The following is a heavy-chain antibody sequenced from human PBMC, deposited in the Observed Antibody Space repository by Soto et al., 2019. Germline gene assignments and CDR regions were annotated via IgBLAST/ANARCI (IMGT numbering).Heavy chain of an antibody. J-gene: IGHJ6*02. Sequence: GASVKVSCKASGGTFSSYAISWVRQAPGQGLEWMGGIIPIFGTANYAQKFQGRVTITADKSTSTAYMELSSLRSEDTAVYYCAYIAALTYYYYGMDVWGQGTTVTSP. CDR3: AYIAALTYYYYGMDV. V-gene: IGHV1-69*06. CDR1: GGTFSSYA. D-gene: IGHD6-13*01. CDR2: IIPIFGTA.